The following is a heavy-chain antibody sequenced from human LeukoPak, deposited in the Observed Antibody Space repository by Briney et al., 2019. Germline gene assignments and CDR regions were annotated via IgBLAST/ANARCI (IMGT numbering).Heavy chain of an antibody. D-gene: IGHD3-9*01. V-gene: IGHV3-23*01. J-gene: IGHJ4*02. CDR2: IDSNGVTA. CDR1: GFAFRSYV. CDR3: AKGDDFLADYRYRFDY. Sequence: GGSLRLSCEVSGFAFRSYVMSWFRQAPGNGLEWVSAIDSNGVTAQYADSVKGRFTTSRDNSKNTLYLQLSSLRVEDTAVYYCAKGDDFLADYRYRFDYWGQGTLVTVSS.